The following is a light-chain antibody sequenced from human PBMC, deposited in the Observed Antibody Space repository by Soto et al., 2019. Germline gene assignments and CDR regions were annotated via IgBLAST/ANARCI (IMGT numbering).Light chain of an antibody. Sequence: QYALTQTASVSGSPGQSITISCTGTSSDIGGYKYVSWYQQHPGKAPKVIIYEVSIRPSGISNRFSGSKSGNTASLTISGLQAEDEADYYCSSYTSSTTSVFGGGTQLTVL. V-gene: IGLV2-14*01. J-gene: IGLJ3*02. CDR3: SSYTSSTTSV. CDR1: SSDIGGYKY. CDR2: EVS.